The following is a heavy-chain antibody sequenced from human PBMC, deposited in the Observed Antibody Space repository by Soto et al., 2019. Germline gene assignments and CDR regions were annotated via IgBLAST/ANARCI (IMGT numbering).Heavy chain of an antibody. D-gene: IGHD2-15*01. CDR1: GITVIKVW. CDR2: IKSKADGSTK. Sequence: PGGSLRLSCASSGITVIKVWMTWIRQAPGKGLEWVGRIKSKADGSTKEYGTPVKDRFIISRDNDKNMLYLQMNSLRADDTAVYYCARDCCAAPFDNWGQGALVTVSS. V-gene: IGHV3-15*05. J-gene: IGHJ4*02. CDR3: ARDCCAAPFDN.